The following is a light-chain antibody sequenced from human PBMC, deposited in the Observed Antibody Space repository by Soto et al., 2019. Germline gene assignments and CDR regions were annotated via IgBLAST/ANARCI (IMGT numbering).Light chain of an antibody. CDR1: SSDIGIYKY. J-gene: IGLJ3*02. CDR3: SSYTTTTAWV. Sequence: QSALTQPASVSGSPGQSIAISCTGSSSDIGIYKYVSWYQQHPGKVPKLIIYEVTNRPSGVSDRFSGSKSGNTASLTISGLQAEDEADYHCSSYTTTTAWVFGGGTKLTVL. CDR2: EVT. V-gene: IGLV2-14*01.